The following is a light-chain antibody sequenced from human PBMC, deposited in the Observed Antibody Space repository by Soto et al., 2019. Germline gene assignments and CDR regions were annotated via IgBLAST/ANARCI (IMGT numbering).Light chain of an antibody. Sequence: DIQMTQSPSSVSASVGDRVTIACRAGQGIRDWLAWYQQRPGKAPKLLIFAASSLQSGVPSRFSGSGSGTDFTLTITSLQPEDFATYYCQQTNSFPLTFGQGTRLEIK. CDR3: QQTNSFPLT. J-gene: IGKJ5*01. CDR1: QGIRDW. CDR2: AAS. V-gene: IGKV1-12*01.